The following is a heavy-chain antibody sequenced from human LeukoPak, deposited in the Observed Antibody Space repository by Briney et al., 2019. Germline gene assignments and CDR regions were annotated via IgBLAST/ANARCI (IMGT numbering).Heavy chain of an antibody. CDR3: ARLRTYYYDSSGPYYYYGMDV. D-gene: IGHD3-22*01. J-gene: IGHJ6*02. V-gene: IGHV4-59*08. CDR1: GGSISSYY. Sequence: KPSETLSLTCTVSGGSISSYYWSWIRQPPGKGLEWIGYIYYSGSTNYNPSLKSRVTISVDTSKNQFSLKLSSVTAADTAVYYCARLRTYYYDSSGPYYYYGMDVWRQGTTVTVSS. CDR2: IYYSGST.